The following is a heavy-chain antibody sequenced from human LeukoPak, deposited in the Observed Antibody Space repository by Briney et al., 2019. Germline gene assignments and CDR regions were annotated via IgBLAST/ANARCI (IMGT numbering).Heavy chain of an antibody. D-gene: IGHD3-10*01. CDR2: INPSGGST. V-gene: IGHV1-46*01. Sequence: ASVKVSRKASGYTFTSHYMHWVRQAPRQGLEWMGIINPSGGSTSYAQKFQGTVTMTRDTSTSTVYMELSSLRSDGTAVYFCAREVYYYGSGSYYFDYWGQGTLVTVSS. CDR3: AREVYYYGSGSYYFDY. J-gene: IGHJ4*02. CDR1: GYTFTSHY.